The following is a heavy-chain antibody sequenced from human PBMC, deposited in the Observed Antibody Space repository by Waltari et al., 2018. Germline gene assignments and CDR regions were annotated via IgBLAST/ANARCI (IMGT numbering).Heavy chain of an antibody. CDR2: MNPNRGNT. Sequence: QVQLVQSGAEVKKPGASVKVSCKASGYTFTSYDINWVRQATGQGLEWMGWMNPNRGNTGYAQKFQGRVTMTRNTSISTAYMELSSLRSEDTAVYYCARALYYDFWSGLPDYYYYMDVWGKGTTVTVSS. J-gene: IGHJ6*03. D-gene: IGHD3-3*01. CDR1: GYTFTSYD. V-gene: IGHV1-8*01. CDR3: ARALYYDFWSGLPDYYYYMDV.